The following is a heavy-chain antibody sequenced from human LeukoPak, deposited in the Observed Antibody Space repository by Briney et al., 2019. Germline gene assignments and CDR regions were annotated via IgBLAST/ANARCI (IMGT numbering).Heavy chain of an antibody. Sequence: GGPLRLSCGASVFTFSRSWMHWVRQAPGKGLVWVSRSNNDGSTTNYADSVKGRFTISRDNAKNPLYLRMNSLRGEDTAVYYCVRALASPDDYWGQGTLVTVSS. CDR2: SNNDGSTT. V-gene: IGHV3-74*01. CDR1: VFTFSRSW. J-gene: IGHJ4*02. CDR3: VRALASPDDY.